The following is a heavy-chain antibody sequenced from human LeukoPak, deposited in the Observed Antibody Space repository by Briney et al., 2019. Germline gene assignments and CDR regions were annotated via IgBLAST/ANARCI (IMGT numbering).Heavy chain of an antibody. J-gene: IGHJ2*01. CDR1: GFSFNSYW. CDR2: IKQDGSEK. V-gene: IGHV3-7*01. Sequence: GGSLRLSCVASGFSFNSYWMSWVRQAPGKGLGWVANIKQDGSEKSYVGSVKGRFTISRDNAKNSLYLQMSSLRAADTAVYFCAKGAWNFDLWGRGTLVSVSS. CDR3: AKGAWNFDL.